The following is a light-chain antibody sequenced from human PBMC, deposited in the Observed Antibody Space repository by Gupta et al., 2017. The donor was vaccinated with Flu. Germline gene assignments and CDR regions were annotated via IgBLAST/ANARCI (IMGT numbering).Light chain of an antibody. J-gene: IGKJ1*01. CDR3: QQGNTPRT. V-gene: IGKV1-13*01. CDR2: DAS. Sequence: LMYDASTLHGGVPSRFSSSGSGTEFTLTIRRVHPEYVAFYYCQQGNTPRTFGQGTKVEIK.